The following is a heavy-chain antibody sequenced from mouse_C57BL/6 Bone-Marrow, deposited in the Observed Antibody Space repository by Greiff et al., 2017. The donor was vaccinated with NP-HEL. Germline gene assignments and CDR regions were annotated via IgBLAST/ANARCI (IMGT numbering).Heavy chain of an antibody. CDR1: GYTFTSYG. J-gene: IGHJ2*01. CDR2: IYPRSGNT. V-gene: IGHV1-81*01. Sequence: QVQLQQSGAELARPGASVKLSCKASGYTFTSYGISWVKQRTGQGLEWIGEIYPRSGNTYYNEKFKGKATLTADKSSSTAYMELRSLTSEDSAVYFCARSAYYRGYFDYWGQGTTLTVSS. CDR3: ARSAYYRGYFDY. D-gene: IGHD1-1*01.